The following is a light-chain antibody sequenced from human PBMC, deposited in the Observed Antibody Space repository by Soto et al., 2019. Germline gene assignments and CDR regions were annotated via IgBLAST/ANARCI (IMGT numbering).Light chain of an antibody. V-gene: IGLV1-44*01. Sequence: QSVLTQPPSASGTPGQRVTISCSGSSSNIGSNTVTWYQQLPGTAPKLLMYSNNERPSGVPDRFSGSKSGTSASLAISGLQSEDEADYYCAAWDGSLNGYVIFGGGTKLTVL. CDR3: AAWDGSLNGYVI. CDR1: SSNIGSNT. CDR2: SNN. J-gene: IGLJ2*01.